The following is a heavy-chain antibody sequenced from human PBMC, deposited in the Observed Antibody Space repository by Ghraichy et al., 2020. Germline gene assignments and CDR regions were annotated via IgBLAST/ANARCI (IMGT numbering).Heavy chain of an antibody. D-gene: IGHD6-19*01. J-gene: IGHJ4*02. CDR1: GFTFSSYS. V-gene: IGHV3-21*01. CDR2: ISSRSSYI. Sequence: ETLSLTCAASGFTFSSYSMNWVRQAPGKGLEWVLSISSRSSYIYYADSVKGRFTISRDNAKNSLYLQMNSLRVEDTAVYYCARDTSFDSGVAGPVVSHWGQGTLVTVSS. CDR3: ARDTSFDSGVAGPVVSH.